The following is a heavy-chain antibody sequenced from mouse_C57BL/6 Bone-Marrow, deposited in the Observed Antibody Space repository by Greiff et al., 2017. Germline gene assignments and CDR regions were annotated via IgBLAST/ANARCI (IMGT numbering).Heavy chain of an antibody. V-gene: IGHV5-4*01. CDR2: ISDGGSYT. CDR3: ARALITTVSYFDY. J-gene: IGHJ2*01. CDR1: GFTFSSYA. D-gene: IGHD1-1*01. Sequence: DVQLVESGGGLVKPGGSLKLSCAASGFTFSSYAMSWVRQTPEKRLEWVATISDGGSYTYYPDNVKGRFTISRDNAKNNLYLQMSHLKSEDTAMYYCARALITTVSYFDYWGQGTTLTVSS.